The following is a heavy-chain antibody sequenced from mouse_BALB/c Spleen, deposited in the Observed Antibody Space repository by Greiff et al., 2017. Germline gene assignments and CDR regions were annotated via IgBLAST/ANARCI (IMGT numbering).Heavy chain of an antibody. Sequence: EVKLQESGAELVKPGASVKLSCTASGFNIKDTYMHWVKQRPEQGLEWIGRIDPANGNTKYDPKFQGKATITADTSSNTAYLQLSSLTSEDTAVYYCARGLLRNAMDYWGQGTSVTVSS. CDR3: ARGLLRNAMDY. J-gene: IGHJ4*01. CDR1: GFNIKDTY. V-gene: IGHV14-3*02. CDR2: IDPANGNT. D-gene: IGHD1-1*01.